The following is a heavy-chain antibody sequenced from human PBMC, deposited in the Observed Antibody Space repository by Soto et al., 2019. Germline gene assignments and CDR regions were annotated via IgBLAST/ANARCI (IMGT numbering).Heavy chain of an antibody. Sequence: EVQLVESGGGLVKPGGSLRLSCAASGFTFSSYSMNWVRQAPGKGLEWVSSISSSSSYIYYADSVKGRFTISRDNAKNSLYLQMNSLRAEDTVVYYCASVNSGWYYFDYWGQGTLVTVSS. V-gene: IGHV3-21*01. CDR3: ASVNSGWYYFDY. D-gene: IGHD6-19*01. CDR1: GFTFSSYS. CDR2: ISSSSSYI. J-gene: IGHJ4*02.